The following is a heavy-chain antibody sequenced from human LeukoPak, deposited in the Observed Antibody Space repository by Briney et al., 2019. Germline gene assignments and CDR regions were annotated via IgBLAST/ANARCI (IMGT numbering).Heavy chain of an antibody. CDR1: GSVSSDGYF. CDR3: ARSGYGYVINYFDY. CDR2: IYYNGNT. Sequence: SETLSLTCTGGSVSSDGYFWSWIRQHPGKGLEWIGHIYYNGNTYYNPSLKSRVTISVDTSKKEFSLKLTSVTAADTAVYFCARSGYGYVINYFDYWGPGTLVTVSS. D-gene: IGHD5-12*01. J-gene: IGHJ4*02. V-gene: IGHV4-31*03.